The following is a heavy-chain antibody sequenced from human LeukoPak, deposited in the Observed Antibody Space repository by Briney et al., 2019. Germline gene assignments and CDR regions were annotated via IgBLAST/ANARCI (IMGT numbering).Heavy chain of an antibody. D-gene: IGHD3-16*01. J-gene: IGHJ4*02. CDR2: ISGSGDST. CDR3: AKEGHIMITFGGVSKYYFDY. Sequence: GKSLRLSCAASGFTFSSYAMSWVRQAPGKGLEWVSTISGSGDSTYYADSVKGRFTISRDNSKNTLYLQMNSLRAEDTAVYYCAKEGHIMITFGGVSKYYFDYWSQGTLVTVSS. CDR1: GFTFSSYA. V-gene: IGHV3-23*01.